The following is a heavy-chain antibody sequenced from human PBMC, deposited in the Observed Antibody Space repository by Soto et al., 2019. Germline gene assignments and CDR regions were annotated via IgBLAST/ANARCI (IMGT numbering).Heavy chain of an antibody. CDR3: ATYGDYSFDF. D-gene: IGHD4-17*01. CDR2: IYYSGST. V-gene: IGHV4-31*03. J-gene: IGHJ4*02. CDR1: GGSMSSGGYY. Sequence: QVQLQESGPGLVKPSQTLSLTCTVSGGSMSSGGYYWSWLRQHPGQGLEWIGYIYYSGSTYYNPSLKSRVTISVDTSENQCSLKLISVTAADTAVYYCATYGDYSFDFWGQGTLVTVSS.